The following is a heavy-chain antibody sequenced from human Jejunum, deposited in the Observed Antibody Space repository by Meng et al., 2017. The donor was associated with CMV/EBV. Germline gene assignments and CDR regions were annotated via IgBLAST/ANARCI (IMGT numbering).Heavy chain of an antibody. CDR3: VRDRGDGSGSYYDY. V-gene: IGHV4-39*07. Sequence: GDAFTNRIYDWGWIRQAPRKGLDWVASIHYTGGTYYNPSLKSRVTISLDTSKSQFSLELTSVTAADTATYYCVRDRGDGSGSYYDYWGPGTVVTVSS. CDR1: GDAFTNRIYD. J-gene: IGHJ4*02. CDR2: IHYTGGT. D-gene: IGHD3-10*01.